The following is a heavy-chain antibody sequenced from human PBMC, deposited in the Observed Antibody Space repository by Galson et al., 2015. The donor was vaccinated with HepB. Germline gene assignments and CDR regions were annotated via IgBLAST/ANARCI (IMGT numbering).Heavy chain of an antibody. D-gene: IGHD1-26*01. CDR3: ARDNKGELQTVVGAFDI. CDR2: ISYDGSNK. CDR1: GFTFSSYA. Sequence: SLRLSCAASGFTFSSYAMHWVRQAPGKGLEWVAVISYDGSNKYYADSVKGRFTISRDNAKNSLYLQMNSLRAEDTAVYYCARDNKGELQTVVGAFDIWGQGTMVTVSS. V-gene: IGHV3-30-3*01. J-gene: IGHJ3*02.